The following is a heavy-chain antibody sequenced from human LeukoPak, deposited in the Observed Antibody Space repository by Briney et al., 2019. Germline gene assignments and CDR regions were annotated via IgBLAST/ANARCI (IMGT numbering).Heavy chain of an antibody. V-gene: IGHV3-30*04. J-gene: IGHJ4*02. CDR1: GFTFNIYA. CDR2: LSYDGTNK. CDR3: AKEIDYGGNSFDY. D-gene: IGHD4-23*01. Sequence: PGRSLRLSCAASGFTFNIYAMHWVRQAPGKGLEWVAVLSYDGTNKYYADSVKGRFTISRDNSKNTLYLQMNSLRAEDTAIYYCAKEIDYGGNSFDYWGQGTLVTVSS.